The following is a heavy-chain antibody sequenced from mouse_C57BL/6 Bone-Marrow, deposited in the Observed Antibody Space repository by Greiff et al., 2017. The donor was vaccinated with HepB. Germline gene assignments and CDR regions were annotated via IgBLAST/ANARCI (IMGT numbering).Heavy chain of an antibody. CDR1: GYTFTDYY. CDR3: TYDYDPWFAY. J-gene: IGHJ3*01. Sequence: QVQLQQSGAELVKPGASVKISCKASGYTFTDYYINWVKQRPGQGLEWIGKIGPGSGSTYYNEKFKGKATLTADKSSSTAYMQLSSLTSDDSAVYFCTYDYDPWFAYWGQGTLVTVSA. D-gene: IGHD2-4*01. CDR2: IGPGSGST. V-gene: IGHV1-77*01.